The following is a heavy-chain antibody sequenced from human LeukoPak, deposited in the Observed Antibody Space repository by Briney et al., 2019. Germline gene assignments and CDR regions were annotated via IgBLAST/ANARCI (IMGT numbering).Heavy chain of an antibody. Sequence: GGSLRLSCAASGFTFSNGWLNWVRQAPGKGLEWVSSISSSSSYIYYADSVKGRFTISRDNAKNSLYLQMNSLRAEDTAVYYCARDRSVDAFDIWGQGTMVTVSS. J-gene: IGHJ3*02. CDR1: GFTFSNGW. V-gene: IGHV3-21*01. CDR2: ISSSSSYI. CDR3: ARDRSVDAFDI.